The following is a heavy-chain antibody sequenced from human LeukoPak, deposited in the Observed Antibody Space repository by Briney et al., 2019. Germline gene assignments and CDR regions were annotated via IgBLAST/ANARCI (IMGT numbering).Heavy chain of an antibody. CDR1: GYTFTSYY. D-gene: IGHD5-18*01. V-gene: IGHV1-46*01. Sequence: ASVKVSCKASGYTFTSYYMHWVRQAPGQGLEWMGIINPSGGSTSYAQKFQGRVTMTRDTSTSTVYMELSSLRSEDTAVYYCATATSDYSYGPRGSAFDIWGQGTMVTVSS. CDR3: ATATSDYSYGPRGSAFDI. CDR2: INPSGGST. J-gene: IGHJ3*02.